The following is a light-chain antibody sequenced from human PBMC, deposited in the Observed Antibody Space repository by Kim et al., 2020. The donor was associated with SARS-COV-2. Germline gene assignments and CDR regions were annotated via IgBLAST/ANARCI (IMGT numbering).Light chain of an antibody. CDR1: NSESKN. CDR3: QVWDSSTYV. J-gene: IGLJ1*01. Sequence: VGRGQTARITCEGNNSESKNVHWYQQKPGQAPVLVIYRDSNRPSGIPERFSGSNSGNTATLTISRAQAGDEADYYCQVWDSSTYVFGTGTKVTVL. V-gene: IGLV3-9*01. CDR2: RDS.